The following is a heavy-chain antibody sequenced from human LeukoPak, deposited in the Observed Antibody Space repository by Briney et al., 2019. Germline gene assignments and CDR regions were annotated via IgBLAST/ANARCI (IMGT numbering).Heavy chain of an antibody. D-gene: IGHD4-11*01. J-gene: IGHJ6*03. V-gene: IGHV4-59*01. CDR2: IYYSGRS. CDR1: GGSLSSYY. CDR3: ARTTEGGYSNGYFYYYYMDV. Sequence: SETLSLTCTVSGGSLSSYYWSWLGQPPGKGLEGIGYIYYSGRSNYKSSLMRRVTISVDTSKHQFSLQLSSVTAADTAVYYCARTTEGGYSNGYFYYYYMDVWGKGTTVTISS.